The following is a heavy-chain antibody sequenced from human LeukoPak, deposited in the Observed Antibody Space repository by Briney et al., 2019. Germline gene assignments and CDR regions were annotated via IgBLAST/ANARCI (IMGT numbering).Heavy chain of an antibody. CDR1: ELMFSSYA. Sequence: GGSLRLSCAASELMFSSYAMSWVRQAPGKGLEWVSGISDDSGSTYYADSVRGRFTISRDNSKNTLYLQMNSLRAEDTAVYYCARDSESDYGDYFFSGVDLDYWGQGTLVTVSS. V-gene: IGHV3-23*01. CDR2: ISDDSGST. CDR3: ARDSESDYGDYFFSGVDLDY. J-gene: IGHJ4*02. D-gene: IGHD4-17*01.